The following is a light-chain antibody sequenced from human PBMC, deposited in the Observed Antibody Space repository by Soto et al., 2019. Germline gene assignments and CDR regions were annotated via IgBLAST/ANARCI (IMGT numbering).Light chain of an antibody. Sequence: LTQPASVSASPGQSITISCTGTSSDFGDYNYVSWYQHHPGKAPELMIYEVSNQPSGVSNRFSGSKSGNTASLTISGLQAEDEADYYCSSYTSRRTQVFGTGTKVNVL. CDR1: SSDFGDYNY. CDR2: EVS. V-gene: IGLV2-14*01. J-gene: IGLJ1*01. CDR3: SSYTSRRTQV.